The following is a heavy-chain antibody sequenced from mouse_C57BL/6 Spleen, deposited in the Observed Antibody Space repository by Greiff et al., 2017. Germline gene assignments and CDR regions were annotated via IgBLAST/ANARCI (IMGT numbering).Heavy chain of an antibody. V-gene: IGHV1-76*01. CDR3: ARKGYYDYDGAWFAY. D-gene: IGHD2-4*01. CDR1: GYTFTDYY. J-gene: IGHJ3*01. CDR2: IYPGSGNT. Sequence: QVQLQQSGAELVRPGASVKLSCKASGYTFTDYYINWVKQRPGQGLEWIARIYPGSGNTYYNEKFKGKATLTAEKSSSTAYMQLSSLTSEDSAVYFCARKGYYDYDGAWFAYWGQVTLVTVSA.